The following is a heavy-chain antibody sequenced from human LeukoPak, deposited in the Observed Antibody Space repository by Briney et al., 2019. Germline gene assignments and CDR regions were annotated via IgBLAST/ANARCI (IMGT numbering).Heavy chain of an antibody. CDR2: IYDSGST. D-gene: IGHD3-22*01. Sequence: PSGTLSLTCTVSGGSISSYHWSWIRQPPGKGLEWIGYIYDSGSTNYNPSLKSRVTISTDTSKNQFSLKLSSVTAADTAVYYCAREFGHHYYDTSGTYYFDYWGQGTLVTVSS. V-gene: IGHV4-59*01. J-gene: IGHJ4*02. CDR1: GGSISSYH. CDR3: AREFGHHYYDTSGTYYFDY.